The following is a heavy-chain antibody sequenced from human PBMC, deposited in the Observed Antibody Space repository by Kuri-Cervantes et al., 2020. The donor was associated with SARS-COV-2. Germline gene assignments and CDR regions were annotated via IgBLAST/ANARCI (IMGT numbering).Heavy chain of an antibody. CDR3: VRDGDHWNFDY. Sequence: GGSLRLSCAASGFTFSGHWIHWVRQAPGKGLVWVSRINPDGSYTNNADSVKGRFTLSRDNAKNMLFLQMISLRAGDTAVYYCVRDGDHWNFDYWGQGTLVTVSS. CDR1: GFTFSGHW. V-gene: IGHV3-74*01. D-gene: IGHD1-1*01. CDR2: INPDGSYT. J-gene: IGHJ4*02.